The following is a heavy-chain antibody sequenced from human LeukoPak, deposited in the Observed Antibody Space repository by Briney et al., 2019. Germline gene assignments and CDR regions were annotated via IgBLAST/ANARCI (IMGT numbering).Heavy chain of an antibody. J-gene: IGHJ3*02. CDR1: GGSISSYY. Sequence: SETLSLTCTVSGGSISSYYWTWIRQPAGKGLEWIGRIFTSGSTNYNPSLKSRVTMSIDTSKNQFSLRLTSVTAADTAVYYCARGFSDAYYYDVSGYHLSYAFDIWGQGTMVTVSS. D-gene: IGHD3-22*01. CDR2: IFTSGST. V-gene: IGHV4-4*07. CDR3: ARGFSDAYYYDVSGYHLSYAFDI.